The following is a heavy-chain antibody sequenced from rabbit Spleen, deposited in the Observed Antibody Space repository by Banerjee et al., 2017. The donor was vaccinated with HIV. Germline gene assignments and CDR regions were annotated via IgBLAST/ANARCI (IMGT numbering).Heavy chain of an antibody. J-gene: IGHJ6*01. Sequence: QSLEESGGGLVQPEGSLALTCKASGFTISSYHMCWVRQAPGKGLEWIACIYTGGSGSTAYASWAKGRFTVSKTSSTTVTLQMTSLTVADTATYFCARDTGSSFSSYGMDLWGPGTLVTVS. CDR3: ARDTGSSFSSYGMDL. CDR1: GFTISSYH. D-gene: IGHD8-1*01. CDR2: IYTGGSGST. V-gene: IGHV1S40*01.